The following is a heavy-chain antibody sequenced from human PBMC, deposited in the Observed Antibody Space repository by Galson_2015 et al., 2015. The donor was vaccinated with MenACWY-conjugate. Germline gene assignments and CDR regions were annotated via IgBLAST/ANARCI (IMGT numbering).Heavy chain of an antibody. CDR2: VYYSGTT. CDR1: GGSTSGSY. V-gene: IGHV4-59*01. D-gene: IGHD3-22*01. CDR3: AREDYDSRGHNCGTGY. Sequence: SETLSLTCRVSGGSTSGSYWSWIRQPPGKGLEWVGYVYYSGTTSYNPSLESRVTMSLDTSTTQISLKLSSVTAADTAVYYCAREDYDSRGHNCGTGYWGQGILVTVSS. J-gene: IGHJ4*02.